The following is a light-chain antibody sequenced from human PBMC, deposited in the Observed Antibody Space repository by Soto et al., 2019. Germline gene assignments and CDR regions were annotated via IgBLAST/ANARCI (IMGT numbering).Light chain of an antibody. CDR2: KAS. V-gene: IGKV1-5*03. J-gene: IGKJ1*01. CDR3: QQYNDNWT. Sequence: DIQMTQPPSILFTYAGDRITITLRASQSISSWLAWYQQKPGTAPKLLIYKASTLQSGVPSRFRGSGSGTEFTLTISSLQPNASATYCCQQYNDNWTFGQGTKVDIK. CDR1: QSISSW.